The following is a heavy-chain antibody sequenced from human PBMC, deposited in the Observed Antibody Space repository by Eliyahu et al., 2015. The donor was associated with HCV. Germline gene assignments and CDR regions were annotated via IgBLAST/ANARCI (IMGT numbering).Heavy chain of an antibody. Sequence: EVHLLESGGGLVQPGGSLRLSCXXSGFSFNNFAMSWVRQAPGKGLDWVSAISGSGDNTYYADSVKGRFTIFRDNSKNTLYLQMNSLRADDTAEYYCAKSLTXGGPIVRLPDYWGQGTLVTVSS. CDR2: ISGSGDNT. CDR1: GFSFNNFA. CDR3: AKSLTXGGPIVRLPDY. D-gene: IGHD3-16*02. J-gene: IGHJ4*02. V-gene: IGHV3-23*01.